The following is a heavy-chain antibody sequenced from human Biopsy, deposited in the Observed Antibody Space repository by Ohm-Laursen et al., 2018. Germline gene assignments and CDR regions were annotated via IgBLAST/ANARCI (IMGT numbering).Heavy chain of an antibody. Sequence: ASVKVSRKVSGYTFAGYYLHWVRQAPGHGLEWMGWINPNSGNANYAQSFQGRLTVTRDTSISTAYMELTSLTFDDTAIYYCARVPAYPSIDGYYGLDLWGQGTTVIVSS. CDR3: ARVPAYPSIDGYYGLDL. D-gene: IGHD3-9*01. CDR2: INPNSGNA. V-gene: IGHV1-2*02. CDR1: GYTFAGYY. J-gene: IGHJ6*02.